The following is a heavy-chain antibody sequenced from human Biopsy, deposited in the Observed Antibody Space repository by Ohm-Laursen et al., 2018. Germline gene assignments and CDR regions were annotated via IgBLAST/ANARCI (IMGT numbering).Heavy chain of an antibody. CDR1: GDSFSDHY. V-gene: IGHV4-34*01. Sequence: SVTLSLTCKVSGDSFSDHYWIWIRQSPGKGLEWIGEINHRGRPSYSPSLQSRVTISVDTSKNQFSLNMKSVTAADTAVYFCAREGGGLLPIRLTDFWGPGMMVTVSS. CDR2: INHRGRP. D-gene: IGHD1-26*01. CDR3: AREGGGLLPIRLTDF. J-gene: IGHJ4*02.